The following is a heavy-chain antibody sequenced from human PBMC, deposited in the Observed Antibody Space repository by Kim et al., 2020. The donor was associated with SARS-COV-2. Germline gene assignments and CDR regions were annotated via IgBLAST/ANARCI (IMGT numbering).Heavy chain of an antibody. CDR1: GGSFSGYY. Sequence: SETLSLTCAVYGGSFSGYYWSWIRQPPGKGLEWIGEINHSGSTNYNPSLKSRVTISVDTSKNQFSLKLSSVTAADTAVYYCARVSPRYFDYLDQGTLVT. V-gene: IGHV4-34*01. CDR3: ARVSPRYFDY. CDR2: INHSGST. J-gene: IGHJ4*02.